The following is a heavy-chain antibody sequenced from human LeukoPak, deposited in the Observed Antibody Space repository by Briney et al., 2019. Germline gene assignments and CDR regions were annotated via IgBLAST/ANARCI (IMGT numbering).Heavy chain of an antibody. CDR2: IIPIFGTA. CDR1: GGTFSSYA. D-gene: IGHD3-22*01. Sequence: ASVKVSCKASGGTFSSYATSWVRQAPGQGLEWMGRIIPIFGTANYAQKFQGRVTITTDESTSTAYMELSSLRSEDTAVYYCARDLPYYDSSGYDHRXWFDPWGQGXLVTVSS. CDR3: ARDLPYYDSSGYDHRXWFDP. V-gene: IGHV1-69*05. J-gene: IGHJ5*02.